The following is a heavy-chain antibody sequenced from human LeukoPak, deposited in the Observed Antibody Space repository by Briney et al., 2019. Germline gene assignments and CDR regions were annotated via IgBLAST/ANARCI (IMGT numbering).Heavy chain of an antibody. J-gene: IGHJ4*02. CDR3: AGGVYSGSLDY. D-gene: IGHD2-8*01. CDR1: GFTFSSYA. CDR2: ISGSGCST. V-gene: IGHV3-23*01. Sequence: GGSLRLSCAASGFTFSSYAMSWVRQAPGKGLEWVSVISGSGCSTYYADSVKGRFTISRDNSKNTLYLQMNSLRAEDTAVYYCAGGVYSGSLDYWGQGTLVTVSS.